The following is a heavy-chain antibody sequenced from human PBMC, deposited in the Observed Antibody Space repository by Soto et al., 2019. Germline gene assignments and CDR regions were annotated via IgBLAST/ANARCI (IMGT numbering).Heavy chain of an antibody. J-gene: IGHJ4*02. CDR3: ARGHYYVLTGDYVRYFDY. Sequence: QVQLQESGPGLVKPSQTLSLRCSVSGGSVRSDDYFWIWIRQPPGKALEWMGYISHSGTAYYNPSLKRRLAMSIDTSKKHFSLSLRSLTAADTATYYGARGHYYVLTGDYVRYFDYWGRGTRVTVSS. CDR1: GGSVRSDDYF. V-gene: IGHV4-30-4*01. CDR2: ISHSGTA. D-gene: IGHD3-9*01.